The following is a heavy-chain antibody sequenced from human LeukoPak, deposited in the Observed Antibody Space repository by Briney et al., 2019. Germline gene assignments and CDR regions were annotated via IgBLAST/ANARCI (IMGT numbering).Heavy chain of an antibody. V-gene: IGHV3-30-3*01. CDR2: ISYDGSNK. CDR3: ARVRSSGWYGDY. Sequence: GGSLRLSCAASGFTLSSYAMHWVRQAPGKGLEWVAVISYDGSNKYYADSVKGRFTISRDNSKNTLYLQMNSLRAEDTAVYYCARVRSSGWYGDYWGQGTLVTVSS. CDR1: GFTLSSYA. J-gene: IGHJ4*02. D-gene: IGHD6-19*01.